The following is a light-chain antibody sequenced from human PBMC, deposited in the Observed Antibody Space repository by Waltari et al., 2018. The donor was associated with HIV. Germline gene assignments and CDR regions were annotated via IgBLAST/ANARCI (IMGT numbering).Light chain of an antibody. Sequence: DVVMTQSTLSLPVTLGQPASISCRSSQSLLYSDGNTYLNWFQQRPGNSPRRLSDRVSNRASGVPDRCIGSEAGTDFTLKISRVEAEDGGVYYCMQGTHWPITFGQGTRLEIK. V-gene: IGKV2-30*01. J-gene: IGKJ5*01. CDR1: QSLLYSDGNTY. CDR2: RVS. CDR3: MQGTHWPIT.